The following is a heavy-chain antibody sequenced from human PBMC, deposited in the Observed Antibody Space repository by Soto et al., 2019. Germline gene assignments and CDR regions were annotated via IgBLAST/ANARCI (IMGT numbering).Heavy chain of an antibody. CDR1: GGSISSGGYY. D-gene: IGHD6-13*01. V-gene: IGHV4-31*03. CDR3: ARVGIAAAGGWTAFDI. Sequence: SETLSLTCTVSGGSISSGGYYWSWIRQHPGKGPEWIGYIYYSGSTYYNPSLKSRVTISVDTSKNQFSLKLSSVTAADTAVYYCARVGIAAAGGWTAFDIWGQGTMVTVSS. J-gene: IGHJ3*02. CDR2: IYYSGST.